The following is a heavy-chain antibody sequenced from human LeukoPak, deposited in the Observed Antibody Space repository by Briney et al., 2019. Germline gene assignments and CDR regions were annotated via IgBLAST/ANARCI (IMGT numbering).Heavy chain of an antibody. J-gene: IGHJ4*02. V-gene: IGHV3-48*01. CDR2: ITSTSDTI. Sequence: GGFLRLSCVTSGFPFSTYGMNWVRQAPGKGLEWLSYITSTSDTIYYADSVKGRFTISRDNAKNSLYLQMNSLRAEDTAVYYCASFPWDLRPTWGQGTLVTVSS. CDR1: GFPFSTYG. CDR3: ASFPWDLRPT. D-gene: IGHD1-26*01.